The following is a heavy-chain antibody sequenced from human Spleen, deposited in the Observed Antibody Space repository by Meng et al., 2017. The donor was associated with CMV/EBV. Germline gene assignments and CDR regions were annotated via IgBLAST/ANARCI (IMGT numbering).Heavy chain of an antibody. J-gene: IGHJ4*02. Sequence: GESLKISCAASGFTFSSYGMHWVRQAPGKGLEWVATIKEDGSDKYYVDSVKGRFTISRDNAKKSLYLQMNSLRAQDTAVYYCARWVRAPDYWGQGALVTVSS. CDR1: GFTFSSYG. CDR2: IKEDGSDK. CDR3: ARWVRAPDY. D-gene: IGHD4-23*01. V-gene: IGHV3-7*01.